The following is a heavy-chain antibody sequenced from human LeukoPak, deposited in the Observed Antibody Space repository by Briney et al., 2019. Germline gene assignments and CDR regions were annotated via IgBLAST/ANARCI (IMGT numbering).Heavy chain of an antibody. CDR2: VSGGSDTT. J-gene: IGHJ4*02. Sequence: GGSLRLSCAASEFTFSRHAMNGVRQAPGKGLEGVSFVSGGSDTTKYADSVKGRFTISRDNSKNTLYLQMNSLRAEDTAVYYCAKDFEGYYFDYWGQGTLVTVSS. CDR3: AKDFEGYYFDY. CDR1: EFTFSRHA. V-gene: IGHV3-23*01. D-gene: IGHD3-9*01.